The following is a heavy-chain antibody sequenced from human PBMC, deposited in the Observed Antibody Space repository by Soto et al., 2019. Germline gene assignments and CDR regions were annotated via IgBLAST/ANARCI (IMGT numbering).Heavy chain of an antibody. D-gene: IGHD3-10*01. CDR2: ISYDGSNK. CDR3: AKDLAASWGARGFGY. J-gene: IGHJ4*02. Sequence: QVQLVESGGGVVQPGRSLRLSCAASGFTFSSYGMHWVRQAPGKGLEWVAVISYDGSNKYYADSVKGRFTISRDNSKNTLYLQMNILRAEDTAVYYCAKDLAASWGARGFGYWGQGTLVTVSS. CDR1: GFTFSSYG. V-gene: IGHV3-30*18.